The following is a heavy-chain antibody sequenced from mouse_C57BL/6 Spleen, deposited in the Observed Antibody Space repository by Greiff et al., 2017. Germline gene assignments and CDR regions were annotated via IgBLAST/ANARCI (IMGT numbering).Heavy chain of an antibody. CDR1: GYSFTGYY. J-gene: IGHJ1*03. CDR3: ARGHGSSYFDV. CDR2: IYPYNGVS. V-gene: IGHV1-31*01. Sequence: VQLKESGPELVKPGASVQISCTASGYSFTGYYMRWVKRSHGSIHVWIGYIYPYNGVSSYNQKFKGKTTLTVDTSTSPVYMELRTLTSEDTAAYYCARGHGSSYFDVWGKGTTLTVSS. D-gene: IGHD1-1*01.